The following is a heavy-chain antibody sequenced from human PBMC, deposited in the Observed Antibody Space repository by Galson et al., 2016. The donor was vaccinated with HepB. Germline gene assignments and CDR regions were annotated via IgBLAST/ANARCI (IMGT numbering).Heavy chain of an antibody. V-gene: IGHV3-48*02. Sequence: SLRLSCAASGFTLGSYNMNWVRQAPGKAPEWISYISSGGHTIYYADSVQGRFTISRDNASNSLYLQMSSLRDEDTAVHYCTRLSSDWSDDHWGQGTLVTVSS. CDR1: GFTLGSYN. CDR2: ISSGGHTI. CDR3: TRLSSDWSDDH. J-gene: IGHJ5*02. D-gene: IGHD6-19*01.